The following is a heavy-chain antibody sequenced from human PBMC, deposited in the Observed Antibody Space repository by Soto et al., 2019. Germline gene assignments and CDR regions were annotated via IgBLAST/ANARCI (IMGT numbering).Heavy chain of an antibody. D-gene: IGHD5-12*01. CDR1: GGPFSGYY. Sequence: TLSLTCAVYGGPFSGYYWSWIRQPPGKGLEWIGEINHSGSTNYNPSLKSRVTISVDTSKNQFSLKLSSVTAADTAVYYCARGSLAYYFDYWGQGILVTVSS. J-gene: IGHJ4*02. CDR3: ARGSLAYYFDY. CDR2: INHSGST. V-gene: IGHV4-34*01.